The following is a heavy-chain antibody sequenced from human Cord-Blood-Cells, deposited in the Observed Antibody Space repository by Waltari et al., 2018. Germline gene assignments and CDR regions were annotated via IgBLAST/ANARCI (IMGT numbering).Heavy chain of an antibody. CDR3: AKDQVPTFPDY. D-gene: IGHD2-21*01. CDR2: IRYDGSNK. CDR1: GFTFSSYG. V-gene: IGHV3-30*02. Sequence: QVQLVESGGGVVQPGGSLRLSCAASGFTFSSYGMHWVRQAPGNGLGWVAFIRYDGSNKYYADSVKGRFTISRDNSKNTLYLQMNSLRAEDTAVYYCAKDQVPTFPDYWGQGTLVTVSS. J-gene: IGHJ4*02.